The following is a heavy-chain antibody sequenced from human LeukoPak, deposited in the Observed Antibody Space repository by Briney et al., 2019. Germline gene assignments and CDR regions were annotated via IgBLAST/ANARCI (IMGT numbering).Heavy chain of an antibody. J-gene: IGHJ4*02. CDR1: GFTFSSYA. Sequence: PGRSLRLSCAASGFTFSSYAMHWVRQAPGKGLEWVAVISYDGSNKYYADSVKGRFTISRDNSKNTLYLQMNSLRAEDTAVYYCARGARSGSLVYYFDYWGQGTLVTVSS. V-gene: IGHV3-30*04. D-gene: IGHD1-26*01. CDR2: ISYDGSNK. CDR3: ARGARSGSLVYYFDY.